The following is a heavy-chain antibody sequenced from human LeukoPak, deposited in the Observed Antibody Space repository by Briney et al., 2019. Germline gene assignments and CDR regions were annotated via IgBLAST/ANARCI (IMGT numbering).Heavy chain of an antibody. CDR1: GGSFSGYY. Sequence: SETLSHTCAVYGGSFSGYYWSWIRQPPGKGLEWIGEINHSGSTNYNPSLKSRVTISVDTSKNQFSLKLSSVTAADTAVYYCARGLQFGFDYWGQGTLVTVSS. J-gene: IGHJ4*02. V-gene: IGHV4-34*01. D-gene: IGHD5-24*01. CDR3: ARGLQFGFDY. CDR2: INHSGST.